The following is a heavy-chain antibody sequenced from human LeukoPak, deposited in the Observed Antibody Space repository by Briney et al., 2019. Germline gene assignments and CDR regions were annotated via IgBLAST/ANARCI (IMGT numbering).Heavy chain of an antibody. CDR1: GFAFKNHS. J-gene: IGHJ6*02. CDR3: AWKGNFGKYYYYGMDV. D-gene: IGHD3-3*01. V-gene: IGHV3-43*02. Sequence: GSLRLSCAASGFAFKNHSMQWVRQHPGKGLEWVSLISEDGYATYYADSVTGRFTISRDNSKNSLYLPMNSLRTEDTALYFCAWKGNFGKYYYYGMDVWGRGTAVTVSS. CDR2: ISEDGYAT.